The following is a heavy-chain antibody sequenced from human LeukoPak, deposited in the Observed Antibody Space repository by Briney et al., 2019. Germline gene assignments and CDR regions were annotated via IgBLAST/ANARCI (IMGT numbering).Heavy chain of an antibody. V-gene: IGHV4-61*02. D-gene: IGHD4-17*01. CDR3: ARVQVDGDRFLLYYYYYMDV. CDR1: GGSISSGSYY. CDR2: IYTSGST. J-gene: IGHJ6*03. Sequence: SQTLSLTCTVSGGSISSGSYYWSWIRQPAGKGLEWIGRIYTSGSTNYNPSLKSRVTISVDTSKNQFSLKLSSVTAADTAVYYCARVQVDGDRFLLYYYYYMDVWGKGTTVTVSS.